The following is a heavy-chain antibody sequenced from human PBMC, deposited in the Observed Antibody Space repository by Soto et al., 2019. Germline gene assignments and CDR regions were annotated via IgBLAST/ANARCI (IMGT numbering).Heavy chain of an antibody. D-gene: IGHD5-12*01. J-gene: IGHJ4*02. Sequence: QVQLVQSGAEVKKPGSSVKVSCKASGGTFSSYAISWVRQAPGQGLEWMGGISPIFGTANYAQKFQGRVTISADESTSTASMELSSRRSEDTAVYYCARGAIVAKDAVHFDYRGQGTLVAVSA. V-gene: IGHV1-69*01. CDR2: ISPIFGTA. CDR3: ARGAIVAKDAVHFDY. CDR1: GGTFSSYA.